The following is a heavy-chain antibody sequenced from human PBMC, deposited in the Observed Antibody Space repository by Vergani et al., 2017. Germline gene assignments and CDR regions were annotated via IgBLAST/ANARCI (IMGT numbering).Heavy chain of an antibody. J-gene: IGHJ6*02. CDR2: ISSSSSTI. D-gene: IGHD3-10*01. Sequence: EVQLLESGGGLVQPGGSLRLSCAASGFTFSSSAMSCVRQAPGQGLEWVSYISSSSSTIYYADSVKGRFTISRDNAKNSLYLQMNSLRAEDTAVYYCARDGWVVRGVINYYYYYDGMDVWGQGATVTVSS. CDR1: GFTFSSSA. CDR3: ARDGWVVRGVINYYYYYDGMDV. V-gene: IGHV3-48*01.